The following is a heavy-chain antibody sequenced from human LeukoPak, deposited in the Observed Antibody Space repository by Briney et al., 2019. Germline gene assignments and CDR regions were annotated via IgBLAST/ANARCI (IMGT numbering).Heavy chain of an antibody. CDR1: GYTFTNYY. CDR2: INPSGDNT. Sequence: ASVKVSCKASGYTFTNYYMHWVRQAPGQGLEWMGIINPSGDNTWYAQKFQGRVTMTRDMSTSTDYMELSSLRSEDTAVYYCARGRPTTSIAAAGVNWFDPWGQGTLVTVSS. D-gene: IGHD6-13*01. V-gene: IGHV1-46*01. J-gene: IGHJ5*02. CDR3: ARGRPTTSIAAAGVNWFDP.